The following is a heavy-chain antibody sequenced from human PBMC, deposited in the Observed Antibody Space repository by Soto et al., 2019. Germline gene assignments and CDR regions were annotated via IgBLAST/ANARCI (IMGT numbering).Heavy chain of an antibody. CDR1: DGSMSSSSYY. J-gene: IGHJ4*02. V-gene: IGHV4-39*01. CDR3: ATTVTTILYFDY. D-gene: IGHD4-17*01. Sequence: SXTLSLTCTVSDGSMSSSSYYWCWVRQPPGKGLEWIGSIYYSGSTYYNPSLKSRVTVSGDTSKNQFSLKLSSVTAADTAVYYCATTVTTILYFDYWGQGILVTVSS. CDR2: IYYSGST.